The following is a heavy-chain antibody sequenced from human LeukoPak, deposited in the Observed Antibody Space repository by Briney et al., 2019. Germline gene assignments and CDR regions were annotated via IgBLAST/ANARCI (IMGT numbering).Heavy chain of an antibody. CDR1: GFSFSNDW. V-gene: IGHV3-7*01. CDR3: ARDHAYRTDY. J-gene: IGHJ4*02. D-gene: IGHD2-2*01. CDR2: INQDESKK. Sequence: GGSLRFSCAASGFSFSNDWMCWVRQAPGKGLEWVANINQDESKKYYVDSVKGRFTISRDNAKNSLYLQMSSLRAEDTAVYYCARDHAYRTDYWGQGTLVTVSS.